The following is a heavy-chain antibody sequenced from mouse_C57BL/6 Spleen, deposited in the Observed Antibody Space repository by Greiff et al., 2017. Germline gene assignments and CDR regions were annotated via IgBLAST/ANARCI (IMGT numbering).Heavy chain of an antibody. V-gene: IGHV1-81*01. D-gene: IGHD1-1*01. CDR2: IYPRSGNT. CDR1: GYTFTSYG. Sequence: QVQLKESGAELARPGASVKLSCKASGYTFTSYGISWVKQRTGQGLEWIGEIYPRSGNTYYNEKFKGKATLTADKSSSTAYMELRSLTSEDAAVYFCASITTVPVRYFDVWGTGTTVTVSS. J-gene: IGHJ1*03. CDR3: ASITTVPVRYFDV.